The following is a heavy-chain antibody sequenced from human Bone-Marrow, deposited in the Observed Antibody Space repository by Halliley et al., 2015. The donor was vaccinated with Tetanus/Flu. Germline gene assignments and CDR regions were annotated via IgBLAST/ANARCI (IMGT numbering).Heavy chain of an antibody. V-gene: IGHV5-51*01. D-gene: IGHD3-10*01. J-gene: IGHJ4*02. CDR2: IYPGDSNS. Sequence: GMGLIYPGDSNSKYSPSLQGQIPISADKSISAAYLQWSSLKASDTAMYFCATRSTSGMRDFDYWGQGTLVTVSS. CDR3: ATRSTSGMRDFDY.